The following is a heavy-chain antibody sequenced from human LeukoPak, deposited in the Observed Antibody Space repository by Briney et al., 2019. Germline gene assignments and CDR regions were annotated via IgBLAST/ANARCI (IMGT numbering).Heavy chain of an antibody. Sequence: ASVKVSCKASGYTFTSYGISWVRQAPGQGLEWMGWISAYNGNTNYAQKLQGRVTMTTDTSTSTAYMELRSLRSDDTAVYYCARAVSDCSSTSCYENYYYHYMDVWGKGTTVTVSS. CDR3: ARAVSDCSSTSCYENYYYHYMDV. V-gene: IGHV1-18*01. J-gene: IGHJ6*03. CDR2: ISAYNGNT. CDR1: GYTFTSYG. D-gene: IGHD2-2*01.